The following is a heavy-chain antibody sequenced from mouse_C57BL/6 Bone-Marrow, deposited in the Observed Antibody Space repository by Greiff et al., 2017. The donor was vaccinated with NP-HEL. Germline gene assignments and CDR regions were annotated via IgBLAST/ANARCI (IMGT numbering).Heavy chain of an antibody. J-gene: IGHJ2*01. V-gene: IGHV1-66*01. CDR3: ARWGGSSFDY. Sequence: QVQLQQSGPELVKPGASVKISCKASGYSFTSYYIHWVKQRPGQGLEWIGWIYPGSGNTKYNEKFKGKATLTADTSSSTAYMQLSSLTSEDSAVYYCARWGGSSFDYWGQGTTLTVSS. CDR2: IYPGSGNT. D-gene: IGHD1-1*01. CDR1: GYSFTSYY.